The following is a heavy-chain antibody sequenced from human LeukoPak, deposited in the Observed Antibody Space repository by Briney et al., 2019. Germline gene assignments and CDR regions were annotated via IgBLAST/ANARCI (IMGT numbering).Heavy chain of an antibody. V-gene: IGHV3-30*04. Sequence: GRSLRLSCAATGFTFSNFAMHWVRQAPGKGLEWVAVILYDGSNKYYADSVKGRFTISRDNSKNTLYLQMNSLRAEDTAVYYCARAATGIAVAGTYYFDYWGQGTLVTVSS. J-gene: IGHJ4*02. CDR1: GFTFSNFA. CDR3: ARAATGIAVAGTYYFDY. CDR2: ILYDGSNK. D-gene: IGHD6-19*01.